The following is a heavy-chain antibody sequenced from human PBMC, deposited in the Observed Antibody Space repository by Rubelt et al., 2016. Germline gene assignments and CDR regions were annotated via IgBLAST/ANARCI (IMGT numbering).Heavy chain of an antibody. CDR3: TKDIRSGTYRDY. D-gene: IGHD1-26*01. J-gene: IGHJ4*02. CDR2: ISGSGANT. Sequence: EVQLVESGGGLVQPGGSLRLSCVASGFTFSDDAMNWVRQAPGKGLEWVSAISGSGANTYYADSVKGRLTISRDNSKNTLYLQMSSLRAEDTAVYYCTKDIRSGTYRDYWGQGTLVTVSS. CDR1: GFTFSDDA. V-gene: IGHV3-23*04.